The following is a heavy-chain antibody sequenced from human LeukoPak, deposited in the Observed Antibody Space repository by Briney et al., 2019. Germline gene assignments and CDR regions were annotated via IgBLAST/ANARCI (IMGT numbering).Heavy chain of an antibody. Sequence: SETLSLTCTVSGGSISSSSAYWGWIRQPPGKGLEWIGSIYYSKNTYYNPSLKSRVTISVDTSKNQFSLKVRSVTAADTAVYYCARPQGVASVWDFDYWGQGTLVTVSS. CDR3: ARPQGVASVWDFDY. J-gene: IGHJ4*02. CDR2: IYYSKNT. D-gene: IGHD5-12*01. CDR1: GGSISSSSAY. V-gene: IGHV4-39*01.